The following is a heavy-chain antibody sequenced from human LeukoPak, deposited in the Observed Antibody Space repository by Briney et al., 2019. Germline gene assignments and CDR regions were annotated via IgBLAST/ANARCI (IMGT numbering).Heavy chain of an antibody. CDR1: GFTFSSYW. CDR3: GRHGGAFEM. V-gene: IGHV3-7*01. CDR2: IKQDGSEK. J-gene: IGHJ3*02. Sequence: GGSLRLSCAASGFTFSSYWVSWVRQFPGKGPEWVANIKQDGSEKDYVDSVKGRFTISRDNAKNSLYLQMNSLTVKDTAVYYCGRHGGAFEMWGQGTMVTVSS.